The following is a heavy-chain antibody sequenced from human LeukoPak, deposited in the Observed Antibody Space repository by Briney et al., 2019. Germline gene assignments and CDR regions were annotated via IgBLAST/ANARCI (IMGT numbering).Heavy chain of an antibody. J-gene: IGHJ4*02. V-gene: IGHV4-61*02. CDR3: ARGLWFGDENPPYFDY. D-gene: IGHD3-10*01. CDR2: ISSSGST. CDR1: GDSISSGDYY. Sequence: ASETLSLTCTVSGDSISSGDYYWSWIRQPAGKGLEWIGRISSSGSTNYNPSLKSRVTISVDTSKNQFSLKLSSVTAADTAVYFCARGLWFGDENPPYFDYWGQGILVTVSS.